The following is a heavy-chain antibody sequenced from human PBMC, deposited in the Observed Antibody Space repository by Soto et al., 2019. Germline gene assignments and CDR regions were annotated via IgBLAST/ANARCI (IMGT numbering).Heavy chain of an antibody. CDR2: IYYSGST. D-gene: IGHD2-15*01. Sequence: SETLSLTSTVSGGSISSGGYYWSWIRQHPGKGLEWIGYIYYSGSTYYNPSLKSRVTISVDTSKNQFSLKLSSVTAADTAVYYCARYCSGGSCYAGGWFDPWGQGTLVTVSS. CDR1: GGSISSGGYY. CDR3: ARYCSGGSCYAGGWFDP. J-gene: IGHJ5*02. V-gene: IGHV4-31*03.